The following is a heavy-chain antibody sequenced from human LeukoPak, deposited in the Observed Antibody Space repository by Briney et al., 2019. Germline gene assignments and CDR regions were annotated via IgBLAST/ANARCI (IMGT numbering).Heavy chain of an antibody. D-gene: IGHD3-9*01. CDR1: GFTFSSYG. J-gene: IGHJ4*02. CDR3: AKDLSTGYYIAY. Sequence: GGPLRLSCAASGFTFSSYGVHCVPRAPGKGLEWVTFIRYDGSNKYYADSVKGRFTISRDNSKNTVYLQMNSLRGEDTAVYYCAKDLSTGYYIAYWGQGTLVTVSA. CDR2: IRYDGSNK. V-gene: IGHV3-30*02.